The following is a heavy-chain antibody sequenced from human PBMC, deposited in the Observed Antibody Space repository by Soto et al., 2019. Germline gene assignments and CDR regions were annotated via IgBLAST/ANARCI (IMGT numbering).Heavy chain of an antibody. V-gene: IGHV4-38-2*01. CDR2: IYHSGST. D-gene: IGHD6-13*01. J-gene: IGHJ5*02. CDR1: GYSISSGYY. CDR3: ARVDPLRSSPGGWFNP. Sequence: SETLSLTCAVSGYSISSGYYWGWIRQPPGKGLEWIGRIYHSGSTYYNPSLKSRVTISVDTSKNQFSLKLSSVTAADTAVYYCARVDPLRSSPGGWFNPRGQGTLVTVSS.